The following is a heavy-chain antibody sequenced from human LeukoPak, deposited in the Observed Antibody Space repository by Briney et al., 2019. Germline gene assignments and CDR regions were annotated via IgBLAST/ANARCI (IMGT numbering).Heavy chain of an antibody. CDR3: ARAMWDAFDI. CDR2: ISRSGTGI. CDR1: GFTFSSYA. D-gene: IGHD3-10*02. V-gene: IGHV3-48*04. J-gene: IGHJ3*02. Sequence: GGSLRLSCAASGFTFSSYAMSWVRQAPGKGLEWVSYISRSGTGIYYADSVKGRFTISRDNAKNSLYLQVNSLRAEDTAVYYCARAMWDAFDIWGQGTMVTVSS.